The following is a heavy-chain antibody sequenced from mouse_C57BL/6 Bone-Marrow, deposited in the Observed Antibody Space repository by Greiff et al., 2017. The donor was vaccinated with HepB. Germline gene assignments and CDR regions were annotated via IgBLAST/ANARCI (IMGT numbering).Heavy chain of an antibody. CDR2: INYDGSST. CDR3: ARDGVYYGSSYWYFDV. CDR1: GFTFSDYY. J-gene: IGHJ1*03. D-gene: IGHD1-1*01. Sequence: EVQLVESEGGLVQPGSSMKLSCTASGFTFSDYYMAWVRQVPEKGLEWVANINYDGSSTYYLDSLKSRFIISRDNAKNILYLQMSSLKSEDTATYYCARDGVYYGSSYWYFDVWGTGTTVTVSS. V-gene: IGHV5-16*01.